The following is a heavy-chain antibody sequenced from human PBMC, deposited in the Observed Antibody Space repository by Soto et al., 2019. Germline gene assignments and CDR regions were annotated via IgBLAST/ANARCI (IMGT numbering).Heavy chain of an antibody. Sequence: GGSLRLSCAASGFTFSTYAMSRVRQAPGKGLEWVSTISDSGGSTYYAASVKGRFTISRDNSKNTLYLLMNSLSAEDTALYYCAKFHGSGTYYNFPDYWGQGTLVTVSS. V-gene: IGHV3-23*01. D-gene: IGHD3-10*01. J-gene: IGHJ4*02. CDR3: AKFHGSGTYYNFPDY. CDR1: GFTFSTYA. CDR2: ISDSGGST.